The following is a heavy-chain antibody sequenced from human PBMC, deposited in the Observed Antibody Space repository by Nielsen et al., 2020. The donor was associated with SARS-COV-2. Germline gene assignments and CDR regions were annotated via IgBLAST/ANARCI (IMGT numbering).Heavy chain of an antibody. CDR1: GYTFTSYG. Sequence: ASVKVSCKASGYTFTSYGISWVRQAPAQGLEWMGWMNPNSGNTCYAQKFQGRVTMTRNTSISTAYMELSSLRSEDTAVYYCARGLFGSREGDFDYWGQGTLVTVSS. J-gene: IGHJ4*02. V-gene: IGHV1-8*02. D-gene: IGHD6-13*01. CDR3: ARGLFGSREGDFDY. CDR2: MNPNSGNT.